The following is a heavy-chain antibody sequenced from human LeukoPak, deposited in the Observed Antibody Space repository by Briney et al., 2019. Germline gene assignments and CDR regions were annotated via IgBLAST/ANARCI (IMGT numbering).Heavy chain of an antibody. CDR1: DGSISSGGFF. Sequence: SQTLSLTCTVSDGSISSGGFFWNWIRQHPGTGLEWIGYIYNSGSAYYNPSLKSRVTISVDTSKNHLSPKLSSVTAADTAVYYCARGGLRFPDYWGQGTLVTVSS. J-gene: IGHJ4*02. CDR3: ARGGLRFPDY. CDR2: IYNSGSA. D-gene: IGHD3-3*01. V-gene: IGHV4-31*03.